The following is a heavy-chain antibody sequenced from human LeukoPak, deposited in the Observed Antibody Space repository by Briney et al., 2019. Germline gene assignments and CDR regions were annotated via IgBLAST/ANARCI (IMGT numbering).Heavy chain of an antibody. D-gene: IGHD2-2*02. CDR3: ARDQHIVVVPAAIGYYYYYMDV. CDR2: INPNSCGT. Sequence: ASVKVSCKGSGYTFTGYYMHWVRQAPGQGLEWMGWINPNSCGTNYAQKFQGRVTMTRDTSISTAYMELSRLRSDDTAVYYCARDQHIVVVPAAIGYYYYYMDVWGKGTTVTVSS. J-gene: IGHJ6*03. CDR1: GYTFTGYY. V-gene: IGHV1-2*02.